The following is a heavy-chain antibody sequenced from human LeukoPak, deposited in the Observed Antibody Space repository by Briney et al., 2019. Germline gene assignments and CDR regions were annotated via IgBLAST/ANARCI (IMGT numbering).Heavy chain of an antibody. V-gene: IGHV1-2*02. CDR2: INPKSGAS. CDR1: GYKFSDYY. CDR3: ARGTVTTSFVLSGWFDP. Sequence: ASVKVSCKASGYKFSDYYIHWVRQAPGQGLEWMGWINPKSGASSSSQSFQGRVTLTRDTSLNTLYMEMGRPQSDDTAVYFCARGTVTTSFVLSGWFDPWGPGALVTVSS. J-gene: IGHJ5*02. D-gene: IGHD4-17*01.